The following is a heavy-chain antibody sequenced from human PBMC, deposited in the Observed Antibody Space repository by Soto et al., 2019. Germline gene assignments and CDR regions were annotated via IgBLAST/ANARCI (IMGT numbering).Heavy chain of an antibody. CDR1: GYTFTSYY. D-gene: IGHD3-10*01. CDR2: INPSGGST. J-gene: IGHJ5*02. V-gene: IGHV1-46*01. CDR3: ARDYGSGSYYIRSSPNWFDP. Sequence: SVKVSCKASGYTFTSYYMHWVRQAPGQGLAWMGIINPSGGSTSYAQKFQGRVTMTRDTSTSTVYMELSSLRSEDTAVYYCARDYGSGSYYIRSSPNWFDPWGQGTLVTVSS.